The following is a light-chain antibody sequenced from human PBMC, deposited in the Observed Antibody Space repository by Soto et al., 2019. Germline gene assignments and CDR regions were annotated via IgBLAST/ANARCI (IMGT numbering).Light chain of an antibody. CDR3: QQYNSYPLT. J-gene: IGKJ4*01. Sequence: DIQMTQSPSTLSASVGDRVTITCRASQSISTWLAWDQQKPGKAPKLLIYKASSLEGGVPSRFSGSGSGTEFNIAVSSLLPDDFARYLCQQYNSYPLTFGGGTTVEIK. CDR1: QSISTW. CDR2: KAS. V-gene: IGKV1-5*03.